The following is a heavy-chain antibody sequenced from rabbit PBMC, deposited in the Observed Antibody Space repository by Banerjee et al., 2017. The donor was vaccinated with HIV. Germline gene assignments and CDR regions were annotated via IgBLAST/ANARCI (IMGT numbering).Heavy chain of an antibody. V-gene: IGHV1S45*01. D-gene: IGHD4-1*01. CDR1: GFSFSSSYY. Sequence: QEQLEESGGDLVKPEGSLTLTCTASGFSFSSSYYMCWVRQAPGKGLEWIACMYGGSSGSTYYARWAKGRFTISKTSSTTVTLQMTSLTAADTATYFCARDLAGVIGWNFNLWGPGTLVTVS. CDR2: MYGGSSGST. CDR3: ARDLAGVIGWNFNL. J-gene: IGHJ4*01.